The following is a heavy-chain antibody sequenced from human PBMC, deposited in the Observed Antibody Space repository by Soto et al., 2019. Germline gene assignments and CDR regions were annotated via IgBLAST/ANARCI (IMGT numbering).Heavy chain of an antibody. CDR3: VRAAGIAAAGSSQGVL. Sequence: PGGSLRLSCEASGFNFKKFAMGWVRQAPGEGLEWVSGISFEGSYKYYADSVKGRFTVSRDNSKNTVSLQMDSLTGEDSALYYCVRAAGIAAAGSSQGVLWGQGTLVTVSS. V-gene: IGHV3-30*04. D-gene: IGHD6-13*01. CDR2: ISFEGSYK. CDR1: GFNFKKFA. J-gene: IGHJ4*02.